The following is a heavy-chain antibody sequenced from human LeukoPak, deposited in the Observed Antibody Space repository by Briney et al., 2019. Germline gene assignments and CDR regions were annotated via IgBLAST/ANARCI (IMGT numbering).Heavy chain of an antibody. D-gene: IGHD2-2*01. J-gene: IGHJ4*02. V-gene: IGHV4-34*01. CDR3: ARYCSSTSCHGYYFDY. Sequence: PSETLSLTRAVYGGSFSGYYWSWIRQPPGKGLEWIGEINHSGSTNYNPSLKSRVTISVDTSKNQFSLKLSSVTAADTAVYYCARYCSSTSCHGYYFDYWGQGTLVTVSS. CDR2: INHSGST. CDR1: GGSFSGYY.